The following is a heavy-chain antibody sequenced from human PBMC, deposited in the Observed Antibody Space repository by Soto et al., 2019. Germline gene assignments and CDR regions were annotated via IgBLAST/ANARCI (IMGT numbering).Heavy chain of an antibody. CDR1: GFTFSSYG. Sequence: QVQLVESGGGVVQPGRSLRLSCAASGFTFSSYGMHWVRQAPGKGLEWVAVIWYDGSNKYYADSVKGRFTISRDNSKNTLYLQMNSLRAEDTAVYYCARCRGVTAPPDYWGQGTLVTVSS. D-gene: IGHD2-21*02. CDR2: IWYDGSNK. V-gene: IGHV3-33*01. CDR3: ARCRGVTAPPDY. J-gene: IGHJ4*02.